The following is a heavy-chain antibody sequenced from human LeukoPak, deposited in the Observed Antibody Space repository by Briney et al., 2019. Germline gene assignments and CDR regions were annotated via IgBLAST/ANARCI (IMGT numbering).Heavy chain of an antibody. CDR3: AKDPYSSGHYFDY. D-gene: IGHD6-19*01. V-gene: IGHV4-59*12. CDR2: IYYSGST. Sequence: SETLSLTCTVSGGSISSYYWSWIRQPPGKGLEWIGYIYYSGSTNYNPSLKSRVTISVDTSKNQFSLKLSSVTAADTALYYCAKDPYSSGHYFDYWGQGTLVTVSS. CDR1: GGSISSYY. J-gene: IGHJ4*02.